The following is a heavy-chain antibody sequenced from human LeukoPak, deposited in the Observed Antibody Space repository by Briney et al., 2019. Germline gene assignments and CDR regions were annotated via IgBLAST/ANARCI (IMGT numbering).Heavy chain of an antibody. Sequence: ESLKISCKASGFRFTTYWIGWVRQMPGKGLESMGIIYPGDSETRYSPSFQGQVTISADKSINTAYLQWSSLKASDIAMYYCARSPNFHGSFDYWGQGTLVTVSS. CDR1: GFRFTTYW. D-gene: IGHD2-15*01. CDR3: ARSPNFHGSFDY. V-gene: IGHV5-51*01. J-gene: IGHJ4*02. CDR2: IYPGDSET.